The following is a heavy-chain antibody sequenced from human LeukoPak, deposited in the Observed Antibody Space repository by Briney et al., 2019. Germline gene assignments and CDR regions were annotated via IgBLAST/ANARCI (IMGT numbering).Heavy chain of an antibody. CDR2: INPNSGFT. D-gene: IGHD2-21*01. CDR1: GYPFTGYY. CDR3: VRDDDSNCYDP. Sequence: ASVKVSCKASGYPFTGYYLHWVRQAPGQGLEWMGWINPNSGFTNYAQKFQGRVTMTRDTSISTVYMELRSLRSDDTAMYYCVRDDDSNCYDPWGQGTPVTVSS. V-gene: IGHV1-2*02. J-gene: IGHJ5*02.